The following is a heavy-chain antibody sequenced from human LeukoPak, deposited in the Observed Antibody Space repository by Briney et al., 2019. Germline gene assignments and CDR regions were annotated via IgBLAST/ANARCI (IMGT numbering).Heavy chain of an antibody. D-gene: IGHD3-10*01. Sequence: SETLSLTCPVAAGPISSSSYYWSWIRQPPGKGLEWIGRIFYSGSTYYKRSLKSRVTISVDTSKNQFSLKLSSVTAADTAVYYCARGHGSRRPRPPFDYYYYMDVWGKGTTVTVSS. CDR2: IFYSGST. J-gene: IGHJ6*03. CDR3: ARGHGSRRPRPPFDYYYYMDV. CDR1: AGPISSSSYY. V-gene: IGHV4-39*07.